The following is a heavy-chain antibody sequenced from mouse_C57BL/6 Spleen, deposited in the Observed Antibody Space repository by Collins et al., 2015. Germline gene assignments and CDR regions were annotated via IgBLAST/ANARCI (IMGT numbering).Heavy chain of an antibody. D-gene: IGHD2-4*01. CDR2: IYPSDSET. CDR1: GYTFTSYW. J-gene: IGHJ3*01. V-gene: IGHV1-61*01. CDR3: ARSYYDYDGGFAY. Sequence: QVQLQQPGAELVRPGSSVKLSCKASGYTFTSYWMDWVKQRPGQGLEWIGNIYPSDSETHYNQKFKDKATLTVDKSSSTAYMQLSSLTSEDSAVYYCARSYYDYDGGFAYWGQGTLVTVSA.